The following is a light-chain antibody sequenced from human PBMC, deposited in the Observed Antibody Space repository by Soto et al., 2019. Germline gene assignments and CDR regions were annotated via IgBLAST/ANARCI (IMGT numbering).Light chain of an antibody. Sequence: DIQMTHSPSSLSASVGDRVTITCRASQSISSYLNWYQQKPGKAPKLLIYAASSLQSGVPSRFSGSGSGTDFTLTISSLQPEDFATYYCQQSYSTPRGFGQGTRLEIK. V-gene: IGKV1-39*01. CDR3: QQSYSTPRG. J-gene: IGKJ5*01. CDR2: AAS. CDR1: QSISSY.